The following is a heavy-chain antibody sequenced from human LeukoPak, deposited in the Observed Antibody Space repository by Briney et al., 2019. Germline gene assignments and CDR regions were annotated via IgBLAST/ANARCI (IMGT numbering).Heavy chain of an antibody. CDR1: GGSISSYY. D-gene: IGHD5-24*01. J-gene: IGHJ4*02. Sequence: SETLSLTCTVSGGSISSYYWSWIRQPPGKGLEWIGYIYYSGSTNYNPSLKSRVTISVDTSKNQFSLKLSSVTAADTAVYYCARGRAEMATSDDYWGQGTLVTVSS. CDR2: IYYSGST. V-gene: IGHV4-59*12. CDR3: ARGRAEMATSDDY.